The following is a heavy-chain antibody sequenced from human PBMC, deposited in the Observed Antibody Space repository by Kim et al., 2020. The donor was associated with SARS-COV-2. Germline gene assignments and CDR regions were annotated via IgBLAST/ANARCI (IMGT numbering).Heavy chain of an antibody. J-gene: IGHJ3*02. D-gene: IGHD1-26*01. CDR3: ARDYTELLYAFDI. V-gene: IGHV3-11*05. Sequence: SADSVKGRFTISRDNAKNSLYLQMNSLRAEDTAVYYCARDYTELLYAFDIWGQGTMVTVSS.